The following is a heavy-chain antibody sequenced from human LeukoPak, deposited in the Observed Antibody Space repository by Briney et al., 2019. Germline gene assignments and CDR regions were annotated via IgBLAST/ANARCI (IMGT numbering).Heavy chain of an antibody. V-gene: IGHV3-23*01. D-gene: IGHD2-21*01. CDR3: AKPDGNVVAVPMDV. J-gene: IGHJ6*02. Sequence: GGSLRLSCAASGFTFSTYAMNWVRQAPGKGLEWVSSIIGRGTSAYYADSVKGRFTISRDNSKNILFLQMNRLTAADTAVYYCAKPDGNVVAVPMDVWGQGTTVTVSS. CDR2: IIGRGTSA. CDR1: GFTFSTYA.